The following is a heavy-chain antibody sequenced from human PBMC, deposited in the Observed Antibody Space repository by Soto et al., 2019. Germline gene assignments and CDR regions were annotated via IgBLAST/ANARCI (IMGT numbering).Heavy chain of an antibody. CDR2: ISDSGGST. D-gene: IGHD6-19*01. CDR3: ARAVAAPPAYWYFGL. CDR1: GFTFSSYA. Sequence: EVRLLESGGNLVQPGGSLRLSCTGSGFTFSSYAMSWVRQAPGKGLEWVAGISDSGGSTYYADSVKGRFTVSRDNSNNILSLQMNSLRAEDTAMFYCARAVAAPPAYWYFGLWGRGTLVTVSS. V-gene: IGHV3-23*01. J-gene: IGHJ2*01.